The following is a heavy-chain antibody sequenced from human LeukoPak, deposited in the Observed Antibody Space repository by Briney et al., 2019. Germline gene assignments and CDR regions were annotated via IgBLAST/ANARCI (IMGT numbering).Heavy chain of an antibody. D-gene: IGHD4-23*01. J-gene: IGHJ4*02. CDR1: GGSISSSSYY. V-gene: IGHV4-39*01. CDR2: IYYSGST. CDR3: ARRSSLTPFDY. Sequence: PPETLSLTCTVSGGSISSSSYYWGWIRQPPGKGLEWIGSIYYSGSTYYNPSLKSRVTISVDTSKNQFSLKLSSVTAADTAVYYCARRSSLTPFDYWGQGTLVTVSS.